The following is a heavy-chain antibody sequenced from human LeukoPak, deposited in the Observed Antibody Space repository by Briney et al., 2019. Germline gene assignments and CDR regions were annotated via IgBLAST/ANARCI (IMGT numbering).Heavy chain of an antibody. CDR3: AALDRFDAFDI. CDR1: GGTFSSYA. D-gene: IGHD3-16*01. J-gene: IGHJ3*02. CDR2: IIPILGIA. Sequence: GASVKVSCKASGGTFSSYAISWVRQAPGQGLEWMGRIIPILGIANYAQKFQGRVTITADESTSTAYMELSSLRSEDTAVYYCAALDRFDAFDIWGQGTMVTVSS. V-gene: IGHV1-69*04.